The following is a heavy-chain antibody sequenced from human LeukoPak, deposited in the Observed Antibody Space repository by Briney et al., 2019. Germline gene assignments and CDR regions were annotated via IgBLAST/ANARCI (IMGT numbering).Heavy chain of an antibody. CDR3: AKDLYYDSGGSDFDY. J-gene: IGHJ4*02. CDR2: IWYDGSNK. CDR1: GLTFSSYG. V-gene: IGHV3-33*06. D-gene: IGHD3-22*01. Sequence: GGSLGLSCAASGLTFSSYGMHWVRQAPGKGLEGVAVIWYDGSNKYYADSVKGRFTISRDNSKNTLYLQMNSLRAEDTAVYYCAKDLYYDSGGSDFDYWGQGTLVTVSS.